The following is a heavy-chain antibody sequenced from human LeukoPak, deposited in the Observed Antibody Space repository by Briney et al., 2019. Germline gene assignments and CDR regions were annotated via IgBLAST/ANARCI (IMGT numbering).Heavy chain of an antibody. CDR2: ISSSGGTI. V-gene: IGHV3-48*03. D-gene: IGHD2-2*01. J-gene: IGHJ3*02. CDR1: GFTFSSYE. CDR3: ARGYCSSTSCYGDAFDI. Sequence: GRSLRLSCAASGFTFSSYEMNWVRQAPGKGLEWVSYISSSGGTIYYADSVKGRFTISRDNAKNSLYLQMNSLRAEDTAVYYCARGYCSSTSCYGDAFDIWGQGTMVTVSS.